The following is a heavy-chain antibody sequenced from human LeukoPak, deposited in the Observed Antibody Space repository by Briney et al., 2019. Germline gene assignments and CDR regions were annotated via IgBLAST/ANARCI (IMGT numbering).Heavy chain of an antibody. Sequence: GGSLRLSCAASGFTFSSYEMNWVRQAPGKGLEWVSYISSSGGTTYYADSVKGRFTISRDNSKNTLYLQMNSLRAEDTAVYYCAKDIDYGDYVVSWGQGTLVTVSS. D-gene: IGHD4-17*01. CDR1: GFTFSSYE. V-gene: IGHV3-23*01. J-gene: IGHJ4*02. CDR2: ISSSGGTT. CDR3: AKDIDYGDYVVS.